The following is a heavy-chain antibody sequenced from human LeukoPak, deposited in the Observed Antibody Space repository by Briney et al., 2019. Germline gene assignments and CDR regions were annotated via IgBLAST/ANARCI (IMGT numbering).Heavy chain of an antibody. J-gene: IGHJ3*02. V-gene: IGHV1-24*01. D-gene: IGHD1-26*01. Sequence: GASVKVSCTVSGYILTEFSLHCVRQAPGKGVEWLGGFDPEDGKTIYAQKFQGRVTILEDTSTDPVYMELTSLRSEDTAVYYCATIGGGRYGDAFDMWGQGTVVTVSS. CDR2: FDPEDGKT. CDR1: GYILTEFS. CDR3: ATIGGGRYGDAFDM.